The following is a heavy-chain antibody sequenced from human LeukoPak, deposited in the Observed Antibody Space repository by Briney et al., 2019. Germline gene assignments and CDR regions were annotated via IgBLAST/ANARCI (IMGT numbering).Heavy chain of an antibody. Sequence: SETLSLTCTVYGGSFSGYYWSWIRQPPGKGLEWIGEINHSGSTNYNPSLKSRVTISVDTSKNQFSLKLSSVTAADTAVYFCARGPRLYYYDSSGYYYYWGQGTLVTVSS. V-gene: IGHV4-34*01. CDR2: INHSGST. J-gene: IGHJ4*02. CDR3: ARGPRLYYYDSSGYYYY. CDR1: GGSFSGYY. D-gene: IGHD3-22*01.